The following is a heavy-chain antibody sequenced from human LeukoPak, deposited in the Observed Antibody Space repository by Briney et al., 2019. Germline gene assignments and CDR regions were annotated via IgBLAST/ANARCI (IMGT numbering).Heavy chain of an antibody. J-gene: IGHJ4*02. CDR2: IYSGGST. V-gene: IGHV3-66*01. Sequence: SGGSLRLSCAASGFTVSSNYMSWVRQAPGKGLEWVSVIYSGGSTYYADSVKGRFTISRDNSKNTLYLQMNSLRAEDTAVYYCARDHYDSLDYWGQGTLVTVSS. CDR1: GFTVSSNY. D-gene: IGHD3-22*01. CDR3: ARDHYDSLDY.